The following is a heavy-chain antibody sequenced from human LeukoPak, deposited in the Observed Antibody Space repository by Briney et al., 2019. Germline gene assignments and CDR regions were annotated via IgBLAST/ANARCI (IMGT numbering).Heavy chain of an antibody. V-gene: IGHV1-46*01. CDR2: INLSGDRT. CDR1: GYTFTSYY. Sequence: ASVKISCKASGYTFTSYYLHWVRQAPGQGLEWMGTINLSGDRTSYAQKIQGRVTMTRVTSISTAYMELSRLRSDDTAVYYCARDCCSSTSCLFDYWGQGTLVTVSS. J-gene: IGHJ4*02. D-gene: IGHD2-2*01. CDR3: ARDCCSSTSCLFDY.